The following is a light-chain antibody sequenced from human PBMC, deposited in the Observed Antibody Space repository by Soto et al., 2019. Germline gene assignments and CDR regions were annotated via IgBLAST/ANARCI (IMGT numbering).Light chain of an antibody. Sequence: QSVLTQPASVSGSPGQSITISCTGTSSDVGGYNYVSWYQQHPGKAPKLMIYDVSNRPSGVSNRFSGSKSGNTASLTISGLQAEDEADDYCSSYTSSSTPFVFGTGTKVTVL. CDR1: SSDVGGYNY. CDR3: SSYTSSSTPFV. CDR2: DVS. J-gene: IGLJ1*01. V-gene: IGLV2-14*01.